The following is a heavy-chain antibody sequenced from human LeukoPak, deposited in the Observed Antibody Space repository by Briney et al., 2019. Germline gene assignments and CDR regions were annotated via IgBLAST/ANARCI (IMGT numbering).Heavy chain of an antibody. J-gene: IGHJ5*01. CDR3: ARSAAYYDSSGYPRP. Sequence: GASVKVSCNASGYTFTGYYMHWVRQAPGQGLEWMGWINPNSGGTNYAQKFQGRVTMTRDTSISTAYMELSRLRSDDTAVYYCARSAAYYDSSGYPRPWGQGTLVTVSS. CDR2: INPNSGGT. D-gene: IGHD3-22*01. V-gene: IGHV1-2*02. CDR1: GYTFTGYY.